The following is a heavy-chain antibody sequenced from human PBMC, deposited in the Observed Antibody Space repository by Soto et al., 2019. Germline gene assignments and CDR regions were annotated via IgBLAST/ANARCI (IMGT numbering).Heavy chain of an antibody. Sequence: QVQLQQWGAGLLKPSETLSLTCAVYGGSFSGYYWSWIRQPPGKGLEWIGEMNHSGSTNYNPSLKSRVTISVDPSKNQLSLKLSSVTAADTAVYYCARGLAGRSSSWFDYWGQGTLVTVSS. J-gene: IGHJ4*02. CDR2: MNHSGST. D-gene: IGHD6-13*01. V-gene: IGHV4-34*01. CDR1: GGSFSGYY. CDR3: ARGLAGRSSSWFDY.